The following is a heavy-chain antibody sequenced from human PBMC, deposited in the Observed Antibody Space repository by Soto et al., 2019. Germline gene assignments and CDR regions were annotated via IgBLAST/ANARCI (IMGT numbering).Heavy chain of an antibody. Sequence: SVKVSCKASGGTFSSYAISWVRQAPGQGLEWMGGIIPIFGTANYAQKFQGRVTITADKSTSTAYMELSSLRSEDTAVYYCASSRVDHEHYYYYGMDVWGQGTTVTVSS. CDR3: ASSRVDHEHYYYYGMDV. CDR2: IIPIFGTA. CDR1: GGTFSSYA. V-gene: IGHV1-69*06. J-gene: IGHJ6*02.